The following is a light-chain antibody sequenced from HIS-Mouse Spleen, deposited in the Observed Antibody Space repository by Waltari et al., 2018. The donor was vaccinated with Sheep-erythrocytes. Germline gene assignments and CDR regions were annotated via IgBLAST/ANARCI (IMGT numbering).Light chain of an antibody. Sequence: QSALTQPRSVSGSPGQSVTISCTGTSSDVGGSNYCSWYQQHPGKAPKLMIYDVSKRPSGVPDRFSGSKSGNTASLTISGLQAEDEADYYCCSYAGSYNHVFATGTKVTVL. J-gene: IGLJ1*01. CDR2: DVS. CDR1: SSDVGGSNY. CDR3: CSYAGSYNHV. V-gene: IGLV2-11*01.